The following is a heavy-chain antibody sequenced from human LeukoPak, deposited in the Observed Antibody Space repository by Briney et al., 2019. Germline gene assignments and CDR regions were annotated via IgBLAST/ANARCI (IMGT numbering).Heavy chain of an antibody. Sequence: GASVKVSCKVSGYTLTEFSMHWVRQAPGKGLEWMGGFDPEDGETIYAQKFQGRVTMTRDTSISTAYMELSRLRSDDTAMYYCARDERYDSSGYPFDYWGQGTLVTVSS. CDR3: ARDERYDSSGYPFDY. J-gene: IGHJ4*02. CDR1: GYTLTEFS. V-gene: IGHV1-24*01. D-gene: IGHD3-22*01. CDR2: FDPEDGET.